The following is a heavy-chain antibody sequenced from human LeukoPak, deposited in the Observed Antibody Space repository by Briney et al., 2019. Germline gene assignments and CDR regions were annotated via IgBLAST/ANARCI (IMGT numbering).Heavy chain of an antibody. CDR2: IIPIFGTA. J-gene: IGHJ3*02. V-gene: IGHV1-69*05. Sequence: SVKVSCKASGGTFSGYAISWVRQAPGQGLEWMGRIIPIFGTANYAQKFQGRVTITTDESTSTAYMELSSLRSEDTAVYYCARGLLWFGESQDGDDAFDIWGQGTMVTVSS. CDR1: GGTFSGYA. CDR3: ARGLLWFGESQDGDDAFDI. D-gene: IGHD3-10*01.